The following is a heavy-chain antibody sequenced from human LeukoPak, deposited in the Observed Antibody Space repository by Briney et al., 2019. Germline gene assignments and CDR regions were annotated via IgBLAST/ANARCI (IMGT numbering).Heavy chain of an antibody. J-gene: IGHJ4*02. CDR2: ISSSGSTI. CDR1: GFTFSSYE. Sequence: PGGSLRLSCAASGFTFSSYEMNGVRQAPGKGLEWVSYISSSGSTIYYADSVKGRFTISRDNAKNSLYLQMNSLRAEDTAVYYCARAPYYDYVWGSYRILDYWGQGTLVTVSS. D-gene: IGHD3-16*02. V-gene: IGHV3-48*03. CDR3: ARAPYYDYVWGSYRILDY.